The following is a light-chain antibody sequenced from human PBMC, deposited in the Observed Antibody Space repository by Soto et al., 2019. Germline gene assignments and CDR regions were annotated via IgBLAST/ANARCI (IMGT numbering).Light chain of an antibody. V-gene: IGLV2-14*01. CDR2: EVS. J-gene: IGLJ2*01. Sequence: QSALTQPPSASGSPGQSVTISCAGTSSDVGGYNYVSWYQHHPGKAPKLIIYEVSYRPSGVSNRFSGSKSGNTASLTISGLQAEDEADYWCSSYTTTNTLQLVFGGGTKLTVL. CDR3: SSYTTTNTLQLV. CDR1: SSDVGGYNY.